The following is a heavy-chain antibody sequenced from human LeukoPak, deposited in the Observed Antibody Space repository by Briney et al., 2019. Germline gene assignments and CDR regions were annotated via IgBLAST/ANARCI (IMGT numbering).Heavy chain of an antibody. CDR2: INWNGGST. V-gene: IGHV3-20*04. CDR3: ARVYYYDSSGYLDGLDY. CDR1: GFTFDDYG. D-gene: IGHD3-22*01. Sequence: GGSLRLSCAASGFTFDDYGMSWVRQAPGKGLEWVSGINWNGGSTGYADPVKGRFTISRDNAKNSLYLQMNSLRAEDTALYYCARVYYYDSSGYLDGLDYWGQGTLVTVSS. J-gene: IGHJ4*02.